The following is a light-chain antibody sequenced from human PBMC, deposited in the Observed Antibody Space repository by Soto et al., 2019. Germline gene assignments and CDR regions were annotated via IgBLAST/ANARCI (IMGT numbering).Light chain of an antibody. V-gene: IGKV1-39*01. CDR3: QQSYTTPRT. J-gene: IGKJ1*01. Sequence: DIQMTQSPSSLSASVRDRVTITCRTSQTINNYLNWYQQKPGKAPRLLIYAASTLQSGVPSRFTGSGSGTDFTLTISSLQPEDFATYYCQQSYTTPRTFDQGTKVEIK. CDR1: QTINNY. CDR2: AAS.